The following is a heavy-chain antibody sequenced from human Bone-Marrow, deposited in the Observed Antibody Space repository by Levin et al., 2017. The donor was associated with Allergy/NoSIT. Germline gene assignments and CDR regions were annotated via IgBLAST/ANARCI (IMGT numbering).Heavy chain of an antibody. D-gene: IGHD1-26*01. V-gene: IGHV3-48*02. J-gene: IGHJ4*02. CDR1: GFTFRDSG. CDR3: ARGGSSRPDY. Sequence: GGSLRLSCAASGFTFRDSGMNWVRQAPGKGLEWVSYISAASTAINYADSVKGRFTISRDNARNSLFLQMNSLRDDDTAIYYCARGGSSRPDYWSQGTLVTVSS. CDR2: ISAASTAI.